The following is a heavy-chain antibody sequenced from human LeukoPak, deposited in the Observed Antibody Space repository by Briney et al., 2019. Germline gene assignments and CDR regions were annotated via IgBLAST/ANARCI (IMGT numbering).Heavy chain of an antibody. J-gene: IGHJ3*02. CDR1: GGSISSSSYY. CDR3: ARENDAFDI. CDR2: IFYSGST. V-gene: IGHV4-39*07. Sequence: SETLSLTCTVSGGSISSSSYYWGWIRQPPGKGLDWIGDIFYSGSTYYNPSLKSRVTISVDTSKNQFSLKLSSVTAADTAVYYCARENDAFDIWGQGTMVTVSS.